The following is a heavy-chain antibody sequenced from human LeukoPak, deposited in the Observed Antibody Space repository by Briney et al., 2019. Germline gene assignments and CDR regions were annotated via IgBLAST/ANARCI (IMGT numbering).Heavy chain of an antibody. Sequence: SETLCLTCAVSDDSFSSHYWTWIRQPPGKGLEWIGYISYIGRTNYNPSLKSRVTISIDTSKNQFSLKLTSVTAADTAVYYCARDLVTVTKGFDIWGQGTMVSVSS. CDR3: ARDLVTVTKGFDI. D-gene: IGHD4-17*01. CDR2: ISYIGRT. V-gene: IGHV4-59*11. CDR1: DDSFSSHY. J-gene: IGHJ3*02.